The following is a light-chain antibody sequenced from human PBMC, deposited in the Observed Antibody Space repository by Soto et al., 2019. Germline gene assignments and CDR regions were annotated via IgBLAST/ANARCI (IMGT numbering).Light chain of an antibody. CDR1: QGIAIF. V-gene: IGKV1-16*02. Sequence: DIQMTQSPSSLSASVGDTVTITCRASQGIAIFLGWFQQKPGKAPKSLISGASSLQSGVPSKFSGSGSETDFTLTISSLQPEDSATYYCQQYHSYPVTFGGGTKVEIK. CDR2: GAS. CDR3: QQYHSYPVT. J-gene: IGKJ4*01.